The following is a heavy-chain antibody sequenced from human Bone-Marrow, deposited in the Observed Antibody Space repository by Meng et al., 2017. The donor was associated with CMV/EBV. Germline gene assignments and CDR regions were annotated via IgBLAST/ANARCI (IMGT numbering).Heavy chain of an antibody. CDR1: GFTFSSYA. J-gene: IGHJ6*02. D-gene: IGHD2-2*01. CDR2: ISYDGSNK. Sequence: GESLKISCAASGFTFSSYAMHWVRQAPGKGLEWVAVISYDGSNKYYADSVKGRFTISRDNSKNTLYLQMGSLRAEDMAVYYCARGQSQLHTGYYYGLDVWGQGTTITVSS. V-gene: IGHV3-30-3*01. CDR3: ARGQSQLHTGYYYGLDV.